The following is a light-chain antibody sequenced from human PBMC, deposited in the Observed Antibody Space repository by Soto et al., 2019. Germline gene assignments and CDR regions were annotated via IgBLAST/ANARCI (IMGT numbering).Light chain of an antibody. CDR2: LNSDGRH. CDR1: RGHSGYA. CDR3: QTWGAGIVV. Sequence: QAVVTQSPSASASLGASVKLTCILSRGHSGYAIAWHQQQPQKGPRYLMKLNSDGRHIKGDGIPDRFSGSSSGAERYLVISSLQSDDEAVYYCQTWGAGIVVFGGGTKLTVL. J-gene: IGLJ3*02. V-gene: IGLV4-69*01.